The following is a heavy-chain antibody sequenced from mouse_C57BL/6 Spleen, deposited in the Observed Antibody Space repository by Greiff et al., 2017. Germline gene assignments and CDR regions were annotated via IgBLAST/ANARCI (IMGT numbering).Heavy chain of an antibody. J-gene: IGHJ3*01. CDR3: SGWLLRGFAY. CDR2: IDPETGGT. Sequence: VQLQQSGAELVRPGASVTLSCKASGYTFTDYEMHWVKQTPVHGLEWIGAIDPETGGTAYNQKFKGKAILTADKSSSTAYMELRSLTSEDSAVDYCSGWLLRGFAYWGQGTLVTVSA. CDR1: GYTFTDYE. D-gene: IGHD2-3*01. V-gene: IGHV1-15*01.